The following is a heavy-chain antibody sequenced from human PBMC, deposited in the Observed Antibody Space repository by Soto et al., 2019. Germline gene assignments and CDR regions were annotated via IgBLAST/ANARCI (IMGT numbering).Heavy chain of an antibody. CDR2: MNPDSGNT. CDR3: ARRRGSNGYFYL. D-gene: IGHD2-8*01. CDR1: GYTFINYD. V-gene: IGHV1-8*01. Sequence: QVQLVQSGAEVQKPGASVKVSCKASGYTFINYDINWVRQATGQGLEWVVWMNPDSGNTGYAQNFQGRVNVTGNTSISSVYMELSSLTSEDTAVYYCARRRGSNGYFYLWGQGTLATVSS. J-gene: IGHJ5*02.